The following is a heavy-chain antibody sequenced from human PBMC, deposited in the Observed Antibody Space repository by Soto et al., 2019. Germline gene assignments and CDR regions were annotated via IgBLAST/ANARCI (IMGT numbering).Heavy chain of an antibody. V-gene: IGHV3-74*01. CDR1: GFSFSSHW. CDR2: INSDESNS. Sequence: EVQLVESGGGLVQPGGSLSLSCAASGFSFSSHWMHWVRQAPGKGLVWVSGINSDESNSDYADSVKGRFTTSRDNAKNTLYLQMNSLRAEDTAIYYCVKSSWLKDFDLWGRGTLVTVSS. J-gene: IGHJ2*01. CDR3: VKSSWLKDFDL. D-gene: IGHD6-13*01.